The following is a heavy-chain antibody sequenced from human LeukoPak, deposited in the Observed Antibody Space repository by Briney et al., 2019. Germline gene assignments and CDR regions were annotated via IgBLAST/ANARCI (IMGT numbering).Heavy chain of an antibody. D-gene: IGHD1-26*01. J-gene: IGHJ4*02. CDR2: ITAGGGDT. V-gene: IGHV3-23*01. CDR1: GFTFSNYA. CDR3: AKGGTHYYFEF. Sequence: GGSLRLSCAASGFTFSNYALYWVRQAPGTGLEWVSAITAGGGDTYYTDSVKGRFTISRDNSKSTLYLQINSLRVEDTAVYYCAKGGTHYYFEFWGQGTLVTVSS.